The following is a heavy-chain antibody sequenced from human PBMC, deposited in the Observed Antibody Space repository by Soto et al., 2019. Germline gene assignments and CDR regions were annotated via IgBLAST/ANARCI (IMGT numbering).Heavy chain of an antibody. CDR2: INAGNGNT. CDR1: GYTFTSYA. Sequence: QVQLVQSGAEEKKPGASVKVSCKASGYTFTSYAMHWVRQAPGQRLEWMGWINAGNGNTKYSQKFQGRVTITGDTVACTANMQLSSLRSEDTAVYYSTSSGNDFSNFDWCFQLCGLGSLVTVSS. V-gene: IGHV1-3*05. D-gene: IGHD4-4*01. CDR3: TSSGNDFSNFDWCFQL. J-gene: IGHJ2*01.